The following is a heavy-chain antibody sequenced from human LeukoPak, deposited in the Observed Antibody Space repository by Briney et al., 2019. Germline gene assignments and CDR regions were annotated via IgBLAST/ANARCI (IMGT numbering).Heavy chain of an antibody. D-gene: IGHD7-27*01. CDR1: GFSFSTSG. CDR2: IQSDGGNE. V-gene: IGHV3-30*02. CDR3: VRDGAHWDLDY. J-gene: IGHJ4*02. Sequence: GGSLRLSCAVSGFSFSTSGMHWIRQAPGKGLEWVAFIQSDGGNEYYADSVKGRFTISRDNSKNTVHLQMNSLRAEDTAMYYCVRDGAHWDLDYWGQGTLVTVSS.